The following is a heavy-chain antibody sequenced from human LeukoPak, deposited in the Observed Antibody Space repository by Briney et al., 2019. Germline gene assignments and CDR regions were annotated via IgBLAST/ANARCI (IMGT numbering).Heavy chain of an antibody. CDR1: GGSFSGYY. CDR3: ARGRWSNSTAGGVYFDY. CDR2: INRSGST. D-gene: IGHD4-23*01. V-gene: IGHV4-34*01. J-gene: IGHJ4*02. Sequence: PETLSLTCAVDGGSFSGYYWSWIRQPPGKGLEWIGEINRSGSTNYNPSLKSRVTISVDTSKNQFSLKLSSVTAADTAVYYCARGRWSNSTAGGVYFDYWGREPWSPSPQ.